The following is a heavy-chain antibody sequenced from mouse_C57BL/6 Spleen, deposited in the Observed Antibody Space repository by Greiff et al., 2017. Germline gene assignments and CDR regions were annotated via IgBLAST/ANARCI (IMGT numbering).Heavy chain of an antibody. CDR2: IDPEDGDT. CDR3: TTGSSLYYFDY. D-gene: IGHD1-1*01. V-gene: IGHV14-1*01. J-gene: IGHJ2*01. CDR1: GFNIKDYY. Sequence: VQLQQSGAELVRPGASVKLSCPASGFNIKDYYMHWVKQRPEQGLEWIGRIDPEDGDTEYAPKFQGKATMTADTSSNTAYLQLSSLTSEDTAVYYCTTGSSLYYFDYWGQGTTLTVSS.